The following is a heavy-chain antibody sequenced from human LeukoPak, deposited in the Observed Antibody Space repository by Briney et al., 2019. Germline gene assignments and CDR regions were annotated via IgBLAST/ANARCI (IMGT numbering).Heavy chain of an antibody. D-gene: IGHD2-2*01. CDR3: AREIVVVPAAQDTSYYYYYMDV. CDR2: ISAYNGNT. CDR1: GYTFTCYG. Sequence: ASVKVSCKASGYTFTCYGISWVRQAPGQGLEWMGWISAYNGNTNYAQKLQGRVTMTTDTSTSTAYMELRSLRSDDTAVYYCAREIVVVPAAQDTSYYYYYMDVWGKGTTVTVSS. V-gene: IGHV1-18*01. J-gene: IGHJ6*03.